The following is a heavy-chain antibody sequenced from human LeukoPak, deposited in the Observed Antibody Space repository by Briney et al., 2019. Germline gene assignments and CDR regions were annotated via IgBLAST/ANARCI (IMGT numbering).Heavy chain of an antibody. CDR3: TKDVQVGPTRGFFDF. CDR2: ISATGFTT. V-gene: IGHV3-23*01. J-gene: IGHJ4*03. Sequence: GGSLRLSCAASGFTFSSYTMSWVRQAPGKGLEWISVISATGFTTYHTDSVKGRFTISRDNTKSMLYLQMDGLRAEDTAIYFCTKDVQVGPTRGFFDFWGQGTLVTVSS. D-gene: IGHD1-26*01. CDR1: GFTFSSYT.